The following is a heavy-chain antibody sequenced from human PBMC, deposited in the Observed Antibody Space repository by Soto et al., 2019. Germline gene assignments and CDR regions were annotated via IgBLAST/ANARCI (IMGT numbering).Heavy chain of an antibody. D-gene: IGHD2-21*02. J-gene: IGHJ4*02. CDR2: INPSGGST. CDR1: GYTFTSYY. Sequence: ASVKVSCKASGYTFTSYYMHWVRQAPGQGLEWMGIINPSGGSTSYAQKFQGRVTMTRDTSTSTVYMELSSLRSEDTAVYYCARGYCGGDCYSGIGLLDYWGQGTLVTV. CDR3: ARGYCGGDCYSGIGLLDY. V-gene: IGHV1-46*01.